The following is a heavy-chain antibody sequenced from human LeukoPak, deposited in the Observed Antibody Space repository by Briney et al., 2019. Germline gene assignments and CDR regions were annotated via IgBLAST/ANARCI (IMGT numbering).Heavy chain of an antibody. CDR3: ARDRRPYSSSWYLIFDY. CDR2: ISAYNGNT. D-gene: IGHD6-13*01. Sequence: ASVNVSCKASGYTFTSYGISWVRQAPGQGLEWMGWISAYNGNTNYAQKLQGRVTMTTDTSTSTAYMELRSLRSDDTAVYYCARDRRPYSSSWYLIFDYWGQGTLVTVSS. CDR1: GYTFTSYG. V-gene: IGHV1-18*01. J-gene: IGHJ4*02.